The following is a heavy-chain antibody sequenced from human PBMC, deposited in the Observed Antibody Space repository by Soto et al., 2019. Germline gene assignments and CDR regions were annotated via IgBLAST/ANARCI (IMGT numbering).Heavy chain of an antibody. V-gene: IGHV2-26*01. J-gene: IGHJ4*02. CDR2: IFSNDEK. D-gene: IGHD4-17*01. CDR3: ARIILLDYGESGSFDY. CDR1: GFSLSNARKG. Sequence: QVTLKQSGPVLVKPTETLTLTCTVSGFSLSNARKGVSWIRQPPVKALEWLAHIFSNDEKSYRTSLKSRLTISKDTSKSQVVLTMTNMDPVDTATYYCARIILLDYGESGSFDYWGQGTLVTVSS.